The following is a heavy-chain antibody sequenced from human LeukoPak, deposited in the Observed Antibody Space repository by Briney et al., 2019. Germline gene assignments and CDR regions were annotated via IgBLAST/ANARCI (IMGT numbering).Heavy chain of an antibody. D-gene: IGHD2-2*01. V-gene: IGHV3-23*01. CDR1: GFTFSVYA. CDR2: ISNSGDNT. CDR3: ARDLGCSSSSCYPVRSNWFDP. Sequence: GGSLRLSCAAPGFTFSVYAMSWVRKAPGKGLEWISEISNSGDNTYYAESVKGRFTISRDNSKNTVYLQMNSLRAEDTAVYYCARDLGCSSSSCYPVRSNWFDPWGQGTLVTVSS. J-gene: IGHJ5*02.